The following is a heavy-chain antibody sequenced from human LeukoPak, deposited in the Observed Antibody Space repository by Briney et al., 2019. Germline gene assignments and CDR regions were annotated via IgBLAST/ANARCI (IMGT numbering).Heavy chain of an antibody. V-gene: IGHV4-61*02. D-gene: IGHD3-3*01. CDR2: IFASGST. CDR3: AGDTIFGVDDAFDI. CDR1: GGSISSDSDY. J-gene: IGHJ3*02. Sequence: KPSETLSLTCTVSGGSISSDSDYWIWIRQPAGKGLEWIGRIFASGSTIYNPSLKSRVTISVDTSKNQFSLKLSSVTAADTAVYYCAGDTIFGVDDAFDIWGQGTMVTVSS.